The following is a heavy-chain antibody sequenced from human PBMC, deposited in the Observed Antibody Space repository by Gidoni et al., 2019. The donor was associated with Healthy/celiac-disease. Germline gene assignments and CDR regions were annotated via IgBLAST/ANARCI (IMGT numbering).Heavy chain of an antibody. Sequence: QVQLVQSGAEVKKPGASVKVSCKASGYTFTSYGSSGARQAPGQGLEWMGWISAYNGNTNYAQKLQGRVTMTTDTSTSTAYMELRSLRSDDTAVYYCARDVPGDNCNYIGWGLYYYYYMDVWGKGTTVTVSS. CDR1: GYTFTSYG. CDR3: ARDVPGDNCNYIGWGLYYYYYMDV. D-gene: IGHD1-7*01. CDR2: ISAYNGNT. J-gene: IGHJ6*03. V-gene: IGHV1-18*01.